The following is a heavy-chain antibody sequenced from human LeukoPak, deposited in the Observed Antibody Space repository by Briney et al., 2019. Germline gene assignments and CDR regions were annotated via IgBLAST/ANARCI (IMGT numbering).Heavy chain of an antibody. Sequence: GGSLRLSCAASGFTFSSYGMHWVRQAPGKGLEWVAVIWYDGSNKYYADSVKGRFTISRDNSKDTLYLQMNSLRAEDTAVYYCARDEGYYYYGMDVWGQGTTVTVSS. J-gene: IGHJ6*02. CDR3: ARDEGYYYYGMDV. CDR2: IWYDGSNK. V-gene: IGHV3-33*08. CDR1: GFTFSSYG.